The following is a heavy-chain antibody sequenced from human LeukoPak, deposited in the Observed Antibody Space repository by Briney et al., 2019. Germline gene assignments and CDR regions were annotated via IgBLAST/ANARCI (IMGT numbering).Heavy chain of an antibody. CDR3: AKEALLGAAADYYYYMDV. V-gene: IGHV3-30*02. CDR2: IRYDGSNK. Sequence: PGGSLRLSCAASGFTFSSYGMHWVRQAPGKGLEWVAFIRYDGSNKYYADSVKGRFTISRDNAKNSLYLQMNSLRAEDTALYYCAKEALLGAAADYYYYMDVWGKGTTVTISS. J-gene: IGHJ6*03. D-gene: IGHD2-2*01. CDR1: GFTFSSYG.